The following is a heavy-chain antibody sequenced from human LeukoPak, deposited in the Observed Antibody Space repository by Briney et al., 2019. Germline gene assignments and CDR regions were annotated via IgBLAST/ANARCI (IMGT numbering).Heavy chain of an antibody. V-gene: IGHV1-69*13. CDR2: IIPIFGTA. J-gene: IGHJ6*02. Sequence: RASVKVSCKASGYTFTSYGISWVRQAPGQGLEWMGGIIPIFGTANYAQKFQGRVTITADESTSTAYMELSSLRSEDTAVYYCARDLYPATNYYYYGMDVWGQGTTVTVSS. CDR1: GYTFTSYG. CDR3: ARDLYPATNYYYYGMDV. D-gene: IGHD3-16*01.